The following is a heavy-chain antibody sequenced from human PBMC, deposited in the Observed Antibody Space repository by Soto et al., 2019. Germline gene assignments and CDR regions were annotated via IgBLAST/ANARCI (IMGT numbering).Heavy chain of an antibody. J-gene: IGHJ4*02. V-gene: IGHV3-23*01. CDR2: ISGSGGST. Sequence: EVQLLESGGGLVQPGGSLRLSCAASGFTFSSYAMSWVRQAPGKGLEWVSAISGSGGSTYYADSVKGRFTISRDNSKNTLYPQMTRLRAEDMDVYYCAKVGGEIAGLTYYFDYWGQGTLVTVSS. D-gene: IGHD2-21*01. CDR3: AKVGGEIAGLTYYFDY. CDR1: GFTFSSYA.